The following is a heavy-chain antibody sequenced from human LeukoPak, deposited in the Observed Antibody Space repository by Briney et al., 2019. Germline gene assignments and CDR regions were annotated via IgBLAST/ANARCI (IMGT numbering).Heavy chain of an antibody. CDR3: AAHYYGSGSYPLDY. CDR2: ISWDGGST. CDR1: GFTFDDYT. D-gene: IGHD3-10*01. V-gene: IGHV3-43*01. J-gene: IGHJ4*02. Sequence: GGSLRLSCAASGFTFDDYTMLWVRQAPGKGLEWVSLISWDGGSTYYADSVKGRFTISRDNSKNSLYLQMNSLRTEDTALYYCAAHYYGSGSYPLDYWGQGTLVTVSS.